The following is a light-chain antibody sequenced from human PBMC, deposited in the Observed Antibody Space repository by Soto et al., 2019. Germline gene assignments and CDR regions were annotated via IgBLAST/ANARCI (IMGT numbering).Light chain of an antibody. CDR3: QQRTVWRRT. CDR2: DAS. CDR1: QSFNSS. Sequence: EIVVTQSQATLPLSPRERATLSSRASQSFNSSLAGYQHKPGQAPSLLIYDASNRATGIPARFSGSGSGTDFTLTISSLESEDFAVYSCQQRTVWRRTFGQGTQLEIK. V-gene: IGKV3-11*01. J-gene: IGKJ2*01.